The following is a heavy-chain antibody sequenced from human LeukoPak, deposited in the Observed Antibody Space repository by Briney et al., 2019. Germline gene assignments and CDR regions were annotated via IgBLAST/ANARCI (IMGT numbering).Heavy chain of an antibody. CDR2: IFYSGST. CDR1: GGSIRSHY. D-gene: IGHD6-6*01. J-gene: IGHJ4*02. V-gene: IGHV4-59*11. CDR3: ARALYSSSSEFDY. Sequence: SETLSLTCTVSGGSIRSHYWNWLRQPPGKGLEWIGYIFYSGSTNYIPSLKSRVTMSVDTSKNQFSLKLSSVTAADTAVYYCARALYSSSSEFDYWGQGTLVTVSS.